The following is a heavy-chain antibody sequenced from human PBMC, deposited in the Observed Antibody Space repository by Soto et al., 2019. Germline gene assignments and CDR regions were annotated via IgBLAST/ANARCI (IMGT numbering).Heavy chain of an antibody. J-gene: IGHJ6*02. D-gene: IGHD6-13*01. Sequence: QVQLVQSGAEVKKPGASVKVSCKASGYTFSTYYMHWVRQAPGQGLEWMGIINPNGDSATYAQKFQGRVTVTRDTSTSTHYMELSSLKSDDTAVYYCASSPAFSSSWYGIPPDPSHGMDVWGQGTTVTVS. CDR1: GYTFSTYY. CDR2: INPNGDSA. CDR3: ASSPAFSSSWYGIPPDPSHGMDV. V-gene: IGHV1-46*01.